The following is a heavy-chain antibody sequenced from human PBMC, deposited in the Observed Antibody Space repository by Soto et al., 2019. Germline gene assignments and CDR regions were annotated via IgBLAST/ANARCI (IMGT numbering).Heavy chain of an antibody. CDR1: GFTFNSYR. Sequence: GGPLRLSCAVSGFTFNSYRMNWVRQAPGQGLELVSSISSFSNYMYYTASVKGRFTISRDNGRNSLYLQMNSLRAEDTAVYYCARAGGYSFFFTQKRAYDMDVWGQGTTVTVSS. CDR3: ARAGGYSFFFTQKRAYDMDV. CDR2: ISSFSNYM. J-gene: IGHJ6*02. V-gene: IGHV3-21*01. D-gene: IGHD5-18*01.